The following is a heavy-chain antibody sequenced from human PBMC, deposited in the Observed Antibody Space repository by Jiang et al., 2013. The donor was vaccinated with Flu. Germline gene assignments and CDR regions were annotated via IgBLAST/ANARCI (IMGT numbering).Heavy chain of an antibody. CDR3: ARAFTYYYDSSGRADWFDP. CDR1: GGSISSSNW. D-gene: IGHD3-22*01. CDR2: IYHSGST. J-gene: IGHJ5*02. Sequence: GPLSLTCAVSGGSISSSNWWSWVRQPPGKGLEWIGEIYHSGSTNYNPSLKSRVTISVDKSKNQFSLKLSSVTAADTAVYYCARAFTYYYDSSGRADWFDPWGQGTLVTVSS. V-gene: IGHV4-4*02.